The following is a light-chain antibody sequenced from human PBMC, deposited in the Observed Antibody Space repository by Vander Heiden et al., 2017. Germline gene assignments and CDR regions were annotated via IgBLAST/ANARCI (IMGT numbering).Light chain of an antibody. V-gene: IGKV1-5*01. CDR1: QSISSW. CDR2: DAS. J-gene: IGKJ1*01. Sequence: GDRVTITCRASQSISSWLAWYQQKPGKAPKLLIYDASSLESGVPSRFSGSGSGTEFTLTISSLQPDDFATYYCQQYNSYSGTFGQGTKVXIK. CDR3: QQYNSYSGT.